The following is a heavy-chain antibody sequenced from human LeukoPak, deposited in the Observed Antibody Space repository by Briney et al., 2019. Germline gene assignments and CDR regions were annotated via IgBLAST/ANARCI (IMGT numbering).Heavy chain of an antibody. V-gene: IGHV3-30*04. CDR1: GFTFSYYA. J-gene: IGHJ4*02. D-gene: IGHD3-9*01. Sequence: GGSLRLSCAASGFTFSYYAMHWVRQAPGKGLEWVAVISYDGSNKYYADSVKGRFTISRDNSKNTLYLQMNSLRAEDTAVYYCARVILRYFDWLLQRPLDYWGQGTLVTVSS. CDR2: ISYDGSNK. CDR3: ARVILRYFDWLLQRPLDY.